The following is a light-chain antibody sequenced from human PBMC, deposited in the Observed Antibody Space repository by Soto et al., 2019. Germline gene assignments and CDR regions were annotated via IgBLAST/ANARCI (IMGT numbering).Light chain of an antibody. J-gene: IGKJ1*01. CDR2: DAS. Sequence: ETVLTQSPGTLSLSPGERATLSCRASQSVSSNYLAWYQLKPGQAPRLLIYDASTRATGIPARFSGSGSGTDFTLTIDRLEPEDFAVYYCQQYGSSAWTFGQGTKVEIK. CDR1: QSVSSNY. CDR3: QQYGSSAWT. V-gene: IGKV3-20*01.